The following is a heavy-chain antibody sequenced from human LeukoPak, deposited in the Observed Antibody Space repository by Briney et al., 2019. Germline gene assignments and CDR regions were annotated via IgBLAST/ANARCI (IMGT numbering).Heavy chain of an antibody. CDR3: ATGGAPGGRFEN. CDR1: GFTFDMST. J-gene: IGHJ4*02. V-gene: IGHV3-7*01. Sequence: GGSLRLSCVVSGFTFDMSTMTWVRQAPGKGPEWVAKMKEDGTEIFYAGSVAGRFTISRDNSKNSLYLRMNSLRVEDTAVYSCATGGAPGGRFENWGQGTLVTVSS. D-gene: IGHD3-16*01. CDR2: MKEDGTEI.